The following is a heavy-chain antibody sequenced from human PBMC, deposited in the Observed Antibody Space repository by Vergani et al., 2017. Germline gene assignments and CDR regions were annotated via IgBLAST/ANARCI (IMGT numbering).Heavy chain of an antibody. CDR3: AAWPYYYDSSGYTDAFDI. J-gene: IGHJ3*02. CDR2: ISSSGSTI. D-gene: IGHD3-22*01. CDR1: GFTFSDYY. V-gene: IGHV3-11*04. Sequence: QVQLVESGGGLVKPGGSLRLSCAASGFTFSDYYMSWIRQAPGKGLEWVSYISSSGSTIYYADSVKGRFTISRDNAKNSLYLQMNSLRAEDTAVYYCAAWPYYYDSSGYTDAFDIWGQGTTVTVSS.